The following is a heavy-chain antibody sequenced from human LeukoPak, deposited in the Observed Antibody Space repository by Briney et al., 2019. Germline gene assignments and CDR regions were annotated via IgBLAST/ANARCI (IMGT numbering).Heavy chain of an antibody. V-gene: IGHV3-30*02. J-gene: IGHJ6*02. Sequence: PGGSLRLSCAASGFTFSSYGMHWVRQAPGKGLEGGAFIRDDGSNKYYSDSVKGRFTISRDNSKNTLYLQMNSLRAEDTAVYYCAKVPTTVTFYYYYYGMDVWGQGTTVTVSS. CDR2: IRDDGSNK. CDR3: AKVPTTVTFYYYYYGMDV. D-gene: IGHD4-17*01. CDR1: GFTFSSYG.